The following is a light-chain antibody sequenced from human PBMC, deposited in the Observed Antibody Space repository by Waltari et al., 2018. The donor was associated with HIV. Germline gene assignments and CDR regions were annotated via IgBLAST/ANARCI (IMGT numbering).Light chain of an antibody. Sequence: VLTHPPSPSGTPGQGVTITRSGSSSNIATNHVFYYQHLPGTAPKLLIHRNDQLPSGVPDRFSASTSGTSASLAISGLRSEDEADYYCVAWDDSLRGVLFGGGTKVAVL. V-gene: IGLV1-47*01. J-gene: IGLJ2*01. CDR3: VAWDDSLRGVL. CDR1: SSNIATNH. CDR2: RND.